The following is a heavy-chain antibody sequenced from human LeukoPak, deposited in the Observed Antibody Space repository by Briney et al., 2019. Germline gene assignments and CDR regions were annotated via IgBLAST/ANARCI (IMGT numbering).Heavy chain of an antibody. CDR2: IIPIFGTA. J-gene: IGHJ6*03. V-gene: IGHV1-69*05. CDR1: GGTFSSYA. Sequence: SVKVSCKASGGTFSSYAISWVRQAPGQGLEWMGGIIPIFGTANYAQKFQGRVTITTDESTSTAYMELSSLRSEDTAVYYCARGGSGYDDTYYYYYYMDVWGKGTAVTVSS. CDR3: ARGGSGYDDTYYYYYYMDV. D-gene: IGHD5-12*01.